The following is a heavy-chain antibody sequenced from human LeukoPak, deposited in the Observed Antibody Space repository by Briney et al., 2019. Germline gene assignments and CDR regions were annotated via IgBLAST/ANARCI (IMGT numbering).Heavy chain of an antibody. CDR1: GYTFSDYS. Sequence: PGGSLRLSCVASGYTFSDYSLNWVRQVPGKGLEWVSSISSSGTYIYYADSVRGRFTISRDNAKNSLFLQMNSLRAEDTALYYCVSGNDPDYVWGTYRLDAFDNWVEGTMVIVSS. CDR2: ISSSGTYI. CDR3: VSGNDPDYVWGTYRLDAFDN. J-gene: IGHJ3*02. D-gene: IGHD3-16*02. V-gene: IGHV3-21*01.